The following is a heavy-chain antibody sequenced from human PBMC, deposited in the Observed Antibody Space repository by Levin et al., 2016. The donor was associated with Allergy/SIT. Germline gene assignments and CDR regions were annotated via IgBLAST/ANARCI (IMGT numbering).Heavy chain of an antibody. CDR3: ARDPSSSGYDSY. CDR1: GYTFTGYY. D-gene: IGHD5-12*01. V-gene: IGHV1-2*02. Sequence: ASVKVSCKASGYTFTGYYMHWVRQAPGQGLEWMGWINPNSGGTNYAQKFQGRVTMTRDTSISTAYMELSRLRSDDTAVYYCARDPSSSGYDSYWGQGTLVTVSS. J-gene: IGHJ4*02. CDR2: INPNSGGT.